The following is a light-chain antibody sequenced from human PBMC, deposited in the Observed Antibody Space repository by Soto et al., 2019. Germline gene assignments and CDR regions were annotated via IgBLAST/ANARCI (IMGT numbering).Light chain of an antibody. V-gene: IGKV3-20*01. Sequence: EIVLTQSPGTLSLSPGERATLSCRASRSVSSSYLAWYQQKPGQAPRLLIYAASSRATGIPERFSGSGSGTDFTLTISRLEPEDFAVYYCQQYGSSPRTFGQGTKVEIK. CDR2: AAS. J-gene: IGKJ1*01. CDR1: RSVSSSY. CDR3: QQYGSSPRT.